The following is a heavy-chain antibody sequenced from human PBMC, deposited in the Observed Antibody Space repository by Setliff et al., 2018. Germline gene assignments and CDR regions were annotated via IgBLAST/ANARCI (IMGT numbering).Heavy chain of an antibody. J-gene: IGHJ4*02. D-gene: IGHD3-3*01. CDR2: ISSSSSYI. V-gene: IGHV3-21*01. CDR3: AKVGIFGGGYFDF. Sequence: GGSLRLSCAASGFTFSSYSLNWVRQAPGKGLEWVSSISSSSSYIYYADSVQGRFTISRDNAKNSLYLQMNSLRAEDTAVYYCAKVGIFGGGYFDFWGQGTLVTVSS. CDR1: GFTFSSYS.